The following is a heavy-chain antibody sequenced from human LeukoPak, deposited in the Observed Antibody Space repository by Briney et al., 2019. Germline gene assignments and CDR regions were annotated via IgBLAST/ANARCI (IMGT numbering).Heavy chain of an antibody. V-gene: IGHV4-61*01. J-gene: IGHJ4*02. CDR2: ISYSGSA. CDR3: VRFWGMDFYYGSGSYPGTFDY. Sequence: PSETLSLTCTVSGGSVSSGLNKWSWIRQPPGKDLEWIGDISYSGSASYNPSLKSRVTISVDTSKNQFSLKLSSVTAADTAVYYCVRFWGMDFYYGSGSYPGTFDYWGQGTLVTVSS. CDR1: GGSVSSGLNK. D-gene: IGHD3-10*01.